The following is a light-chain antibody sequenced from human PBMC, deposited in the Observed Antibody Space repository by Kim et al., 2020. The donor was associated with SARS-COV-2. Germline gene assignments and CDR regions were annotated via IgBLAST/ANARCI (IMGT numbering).Light chain of an antibody. CDR1: QDISNS. J-gene: IGKJ4*01. CDR2: DAF. CDR3: QQHYIYPLT. Sequence: ASTGDRVPITCRASQDISNSLAWYQQKPGKAPELLIYDAFTLQSGVSPRFSGSRSGTDFTLTISSLQSEDFATYYCQQHYIYPLTFGGGTKVDIK. V-gene: IGKV1-8*01.